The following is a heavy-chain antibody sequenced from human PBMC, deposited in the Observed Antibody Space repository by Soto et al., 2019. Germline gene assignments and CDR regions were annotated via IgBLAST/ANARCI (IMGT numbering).Heavy chain of an antibody. D-gene: IGHD3-22*01. J-gene: IGHJ3*01. CDR1: GFTFRSYA. V-gene: IGHV3-23*01. CDR3: ARDQLYYNDISGRPLNAFDV. Sequence: PGGSLILSCAASGFTFRSYAMSWVRQAPGKGLEWVSAISGSGGSTYYADSVKGRFTISRDNAKNSLYLQMNSLRAEDTAVYYCARDQLYYNDISGRPLNAFDVWGQGTMVTVSS. CDR2: ISGSGGST.